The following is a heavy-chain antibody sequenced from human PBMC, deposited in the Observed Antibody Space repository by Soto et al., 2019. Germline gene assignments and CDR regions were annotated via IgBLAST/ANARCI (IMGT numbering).Heavy chain of an antibody. Sequence: QVQLQESGPGLVKPSQTLSLTCTVSGGSISSGDYYWSWIRQPPGKGLEWIGFIYSSGTTYYNPSLTSRITISLATSNNQFSLKLSTVTAADTAVYYCASAYYYDSAGTNAFDIWGQGTMVTVSS. CDR1: GGSISSGDYY. CDR2: IYSSGTT. D-gene: IGHD3-22*01. J-gene: IGHJ3*02. CDR3: ASAYYYDSAGTNAFDI. V-gene: IGHV4-30-4*01.